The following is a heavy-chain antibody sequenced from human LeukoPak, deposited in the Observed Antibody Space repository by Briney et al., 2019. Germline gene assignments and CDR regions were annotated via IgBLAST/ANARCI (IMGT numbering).Heavy chain of an antibody. V-gene: IGHV3-30*18. Sequence: GGSLRLSCAASGFTFSSYGMHWVRQAPGKGLEWVAVISYDGSNKYYADSVKGRFTISRDNSKNTLYLQMNSLRTEDTAVYYCAKDQVLDYWGQGTLVTVSS. CDR2: ISYDGSNK. CDR1: GFTFSSYG. D-gene: IGHD1-1*01. J-gene: IGHJ4*02. CDR3: AKDQVLDY.